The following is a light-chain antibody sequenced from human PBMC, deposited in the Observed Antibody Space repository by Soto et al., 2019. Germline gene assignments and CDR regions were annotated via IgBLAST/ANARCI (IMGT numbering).Light chain of an antibody. CDR1: QSVSNIY. Sequence: EIVLTQSPGTLSLSPGERATLSCRASQSVSNIYLAWYQQKPGQAPRLLIYAASSRATGIPDRFSGSGSGTDFTLTISRLEPEDFAVYYCQQYGTSPRAFGQGTKVEVK. CDR2: AAS. J-gene: IGKJ1*01. CDR3: QQYGTSPRA. V-gene: IGKV3-20*01.